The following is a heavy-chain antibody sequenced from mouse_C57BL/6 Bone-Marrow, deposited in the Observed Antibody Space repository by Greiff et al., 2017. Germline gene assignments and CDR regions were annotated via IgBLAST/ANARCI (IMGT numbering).Heavy chain of an antibody. CDR3: ASDYGSSYDCAMDY. Sequence: QVQLKQPGAELAKPGASVKLSCKASGYTFTSYWMHWVKQRPGQGLEWIGYIDPSSGYTKYNQKFKDKATLTADKSSRTASMQLSSLTYEDSAVYDCASDYGSSYDCAMDYWGQGTSVTVSS. J-gene: IGHJ4*01. D-gene: IGHD1-1*01. V-gene: IGHV1-7*01. CDR1: GYTFTSYW. CDR2: IDPSSGYT.